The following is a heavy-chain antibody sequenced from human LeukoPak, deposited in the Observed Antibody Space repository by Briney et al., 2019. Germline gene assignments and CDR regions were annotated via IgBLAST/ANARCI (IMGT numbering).Heavy chain of an antibody. CDR2: IYSGDNT. D-gene: IGHD1-26*01. J-gene: IGHJ4*02. CDR3: AKPKVGATSYVDQ. CDR1: GFTFNSYG. V-gene: IGHV3-23*03. Sequence: PGGTLRLSCGASGFTFNSYGMNWVRQAPGKGLEWVSVIYSGDNTYYADSVKGRFTISRDNSKNTLFLQMNSLRVEDTAVYYCAKPKVGATSYVDQWGQGTLVTVSS.